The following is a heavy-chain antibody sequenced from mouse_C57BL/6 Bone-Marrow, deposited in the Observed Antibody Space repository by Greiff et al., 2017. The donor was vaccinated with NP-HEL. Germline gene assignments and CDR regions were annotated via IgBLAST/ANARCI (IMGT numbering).Heavy chain of an antibody. D-gene: IGHD4-1*01. CDR3: ARNWDGYAMGY. V-gene: IGHV1-61*01. CDR2: IYPSDSET. CDR1: GYTFTSYW. J-gene: IGHJ4*01. Sequence: QVQLQQPGAELVRPGSSVKLSCKASGYTFTSYWMDWVKQRPGQGLEWIGNIYPSDSETHYNQKFKDKATLTVDKSSSTAYMQLSSLTSEDSAVYYCARNWDGYAMGYWGQGTSVTVS.